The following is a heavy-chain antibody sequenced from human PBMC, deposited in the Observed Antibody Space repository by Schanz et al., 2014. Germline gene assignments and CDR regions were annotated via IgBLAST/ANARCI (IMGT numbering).Heavy chain of an antibody. CDR2: ISYDGSNS. CDR3: VKEGTVVSGSPRDY. J-gene: IGHJ4*02. CDR1: GFTVNTNY. V-gene: IGHV3-30*18. Sequence: VQLVESGGGLIQPGGSLRLSCAVSGFTVNTNYMSWVRQAPGKGLEWVAAISYDGSNSYYADSVKGRFTISRDTSKNTLYLQMSSLRAEDTAVYYCVKEGTVVSGSPRDYWGQGALVTVSS. D-gene: IGHD3-10*01.